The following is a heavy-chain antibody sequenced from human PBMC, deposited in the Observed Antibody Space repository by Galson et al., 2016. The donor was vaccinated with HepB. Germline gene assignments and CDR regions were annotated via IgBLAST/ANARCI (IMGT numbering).Heavy chain of an antibody. J-gene: IGHJ6*02. CDR1: GFSFGECA. Sequence: SLRLSCAASGFSFGECAMHWVRQAPGKGLEWVSGIIWNSASIAHADSVKGRFTISRDNAKKSLYLQMNSLRAEDTALYYCAKDKVSYYYYGMDVWGQGTMVTVSS. V-gene: IGHV3-9*01. CDR2: IIWNSASI. CDR3: AKDKVSYYYYGMDV. D-gene: IGHD2-21*01.